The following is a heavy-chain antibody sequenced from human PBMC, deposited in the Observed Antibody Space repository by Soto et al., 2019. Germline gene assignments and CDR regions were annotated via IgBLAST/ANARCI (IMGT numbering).Heavy chain of an antibody. CDR2: IVPIFGST. CDR3: ARERVAGRPYFDW. V-gene: IGHV1-69*13. CDR1: GDTFSAYS. Sequence: SVKVSCKASGDTFSAYSTVWVLQAPGQGLEWMGGIVPIFGSTTYAPKFQGRVTISADESSKTVYVELTGLRSEDTAVYYCARERVAGRPYFDWWGQGTLVTVSS. D-gene: IGHD6-19*01. J-gene: IGHJ4*02.